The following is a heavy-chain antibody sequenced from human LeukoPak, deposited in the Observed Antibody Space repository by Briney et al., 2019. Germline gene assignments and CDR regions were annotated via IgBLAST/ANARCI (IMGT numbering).Heavy chain of an antibody. CDR2: INPNSGGT. V-gene: IGHV1-2*02. CDR3: ARDLDYGDLGGWFDP. D-gene: IGHD4-17*01. J-gene: IGHJ5*02. Sequence: APVKVSCKASGYTFTGYYMHWVRQAPGQGLEWMGWINPNSGGTNYAQKFQGRVTMTRDTSISTAYMELSRLRFDDTAVYYCARDLDYGDLGGWFDPWGQGTLVTVSS. CDR1: GYTFTGYY.